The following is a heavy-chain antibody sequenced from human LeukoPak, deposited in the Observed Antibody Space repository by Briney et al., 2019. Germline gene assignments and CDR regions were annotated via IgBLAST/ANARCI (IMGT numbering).Heavy chain of an antibody. CDR3: ARVPLENNIATYIDY. CDR1: GGSISSTSHY. V-gene: IGHV4-39*01. J-gene: IGHJ4*02. Sequence: SETLSLTCTVSGGSISSTSHYWGWIRQPPGKGLEWIGSIYYSGSTYYNPSLKSRVTMSVDTSKNQFSLKLSSVTAADTAVYYCARVPLENNIATYIDYWGQGTLVTVSS. D-gene: IGHD2/OR15-2a*01. CDR2: IYYSGST.